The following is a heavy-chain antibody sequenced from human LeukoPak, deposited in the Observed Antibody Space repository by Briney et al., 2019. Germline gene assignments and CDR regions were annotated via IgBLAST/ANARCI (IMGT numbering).Heavy chain of an antibody. J-gene: IGHJ4*02. CDR2: IYYSGST. V-gene: IGHV4-31*03. CDR3: ARKEVVTEKVDY. Sequence: SGTLSLTCTVSGGSISGGGYYWSWIRQHRGKGRGWIGYIYYSGSTYYNPSLKSRVTISVDMSKNPFSLKLSSVTAADTAVYYCARKEVVTEKVDYWGQGTLVTVSS. CDR1: GGSISGGGYY. D-gene: IGHD2-21*02.